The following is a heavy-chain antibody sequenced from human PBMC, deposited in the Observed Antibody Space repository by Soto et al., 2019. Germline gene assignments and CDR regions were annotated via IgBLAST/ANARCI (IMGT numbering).Heavy chain of an antibody. V-gene: IGHV1-24*01. CDR1: GCTLTELS. CDR3: ATDILRFLEWSPSPYGMDV. CDR2: FDPEDGET. J-gene: IGHJ6*02. Sequence: AAVKVSCKVCGCTLTELSMHWVRQAPGKGLEWMGGFDPEDGETIYAQKFQGRVTMTEDTSTDTAYMELSSLRSEDTAVYYCATDILRFLEWSPSPYGMDVWGQGTTVTVSS. D-gene: IGHD3-3*01.